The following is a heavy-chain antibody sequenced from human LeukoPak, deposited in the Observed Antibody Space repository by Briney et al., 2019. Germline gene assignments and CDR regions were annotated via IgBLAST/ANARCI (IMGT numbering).Heavy chain of an antibody. D-gene: IGHD1-1*01. J-gene: IGHJ4*02. CDR1: GFIFSDYG. Sequence: GRSLRLSCAASGFIFSDYGMHWVRRAPGKGLEWVAVISYDGSNKYYADSVKGRFTISRDNSKNTLYLQMNSLRAEDTAVYYCAKGWNEIDYWGQGTLVTVSS. CDR2: ISYDGSNK. CDR3: AKGWNEIDY. V-gene: IGHV3-30*18.